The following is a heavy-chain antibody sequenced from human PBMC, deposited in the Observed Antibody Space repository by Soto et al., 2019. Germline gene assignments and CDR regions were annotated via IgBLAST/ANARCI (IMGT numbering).Heavy chain of an antibody. J-gene: IGHJ6*02. CDR3: ARERVVVVVPAARDYYGMDV. Sequence: ASVKVSCKASGYTFTTYDFNWVRQAPGQGLEWMGWLNPKSGMTGSAQKFQGRVTMTRDSSISTVYMELSSLRSEDTAVYYCARERVVVVVPAARDYYGMDVWGQGTTVTVSS. CDR2: LNPKSGMT. V-gene: IGHV1-8*01. D-gene: IGHD2-2*01. CDR1: GYTFTTYD.